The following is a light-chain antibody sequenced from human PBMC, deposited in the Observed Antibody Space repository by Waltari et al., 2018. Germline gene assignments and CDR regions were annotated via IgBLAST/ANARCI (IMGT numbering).Light chain of an antibody. Sequence: QSALTQPASVSGSPGQSITISCTGTSSDVGTYNLVSWYQHHPDKAPKLIIYEGNKRPSGVSNRFSGSKSGNTASLTSSGRQAEDEADYYCCSFAAGSILVFGGGTKLTVL. CDR3: CSFAAGSILV. V-gene: IGLV2-23*01. CDR2: EGN. J-gene: IGLJ3*02. CDR1: SSDVGTYNL.